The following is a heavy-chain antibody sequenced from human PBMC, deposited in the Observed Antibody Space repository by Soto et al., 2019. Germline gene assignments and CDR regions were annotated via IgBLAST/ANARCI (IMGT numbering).Heavy chain of an antibody. D-gene: IGHD5-12*01. CDR2: IFWDDDK. CDR3: EHAVRNSGYNLDY. V-gene: IGHV2-5*02. J-gene: IGHJ4*02. CDR1: GFSLSTFGVG. Sequence: QITLKESGPALVDPTQTLTLTCTFSGFSLSTFGVGVGWIRQPPGKALEWLAIIFWDDDKRYSPSLKGRVTITKDTSKNQVVLTMTNVDPVDTATYFCEHAVRNSGYNLDYWGQGILVTVSS.